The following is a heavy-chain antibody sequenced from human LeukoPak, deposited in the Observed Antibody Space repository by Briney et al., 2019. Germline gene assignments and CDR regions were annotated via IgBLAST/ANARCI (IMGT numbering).Heavy chain of an antibody. D-gene: IGHD3-22*01. CDR2: IIAYNGNT. CDR3: ARGVTYYYDSSGYYPDY. J-gene: IGHJ4*02. V-gene: IGHV1-18*01. Sequence: GSVKVSCKASGGTFSSYAISWVRQAPGQGLEWMGWIIAYNGNTNYAQKLQGRVTMTTDTSTSTAYMELRSLRSDDTAVYYCARGVTYYYDSSGYYPDYWGQGTLVTVSS. CDR1: GGTFSSYA.